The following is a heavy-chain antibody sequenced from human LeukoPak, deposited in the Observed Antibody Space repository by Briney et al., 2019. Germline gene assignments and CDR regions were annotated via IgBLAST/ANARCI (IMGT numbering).Heavy chain of an antibody. J-gene: IGHJ3*02. CDR3: ASCYYWGADSYAFDI. Sequence: SQTLSLTCAISGDTVSSNSAAWNWIRQSPSRGLDWLRRTYYRYKWYNDYAVSVKSRITINLDTSKNQFYLQLNTVSPEDTAVYYCASCYYWGADSYAFDIWGQGTMVTVSS. V-gene: IGHV6-1*01. CDR2: TYYRYKWYN. D-gene: IGHD2-21*01. CDR1: GDTVSSNSAA.